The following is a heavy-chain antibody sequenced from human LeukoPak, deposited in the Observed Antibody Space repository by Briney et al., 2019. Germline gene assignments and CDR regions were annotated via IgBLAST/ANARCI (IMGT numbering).Heavy chain of an antibody. CDR3: ARSGRGSSSSRGYFDY. J-gene: IGHJ4*02. CDR1: GYTFTSYY. CDR2: INPSGGST. Sequence: ASVKVSCKASGYTFTSYYMQWVRQAPGQGLEWMGIINPSGGSTSYAQKFQGRVTMTRDTSTSTVYMELSSLRSEDTAVYYCARSGRGSSSSRGYFDYWGQGTLVTVSS. D-gene: IGHD6-6*01. V-gene: IGHV1-46*01.